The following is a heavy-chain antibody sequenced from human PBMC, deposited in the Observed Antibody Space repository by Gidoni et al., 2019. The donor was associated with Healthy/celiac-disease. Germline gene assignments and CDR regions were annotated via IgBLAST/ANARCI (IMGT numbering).Heavy chain of an antibody. J-gene: IGHJ4*02. D-gene: IGHD3-16*01. CDR1: GFTFSSYS. CDR3: ASGLRGYVRFFDY. V-gene: IGHV3-21*01. CDR2: ISSSSSYI. Sequence: EVQLVESGGGLVKPGGSLRLSCAASGFTFSSYSMNWVRQAPGKGLEWVSSISSSSSYIYYADSVKGRFTISRDNAKNSLYLQMNSLRAEDTAVYYCASGLRGYVRFFDYWGQGTLVTVSS.